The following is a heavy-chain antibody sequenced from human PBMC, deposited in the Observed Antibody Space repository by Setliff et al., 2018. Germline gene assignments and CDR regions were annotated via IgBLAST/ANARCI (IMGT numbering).Heavy chain of an antibody. CDR1: GYSISSGYY. CDR2: TFHSGST. V-gene: IGHV4-38-2*01. Sequence: PSETLSLTCGVSGYSISSGYYWGWIRQPPGKGLEWIATTFHSGSTNYNPSLKSRVTISVDTSKNQSSLKLSSVTAADTAVYYCARGEMVRGVIITPYYYYGMDVWGQGTTVTVSS. CDR3: ARGEMVRGVIITPYYYYGMDV. J-gene: IGHJ6*02. D-gene: IGHD3-10*01.